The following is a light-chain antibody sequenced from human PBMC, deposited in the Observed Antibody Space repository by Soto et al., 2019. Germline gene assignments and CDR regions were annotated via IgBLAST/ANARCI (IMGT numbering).Light chain of an antibody. V-gene: IGKV1-5*03. Sequence: DIQMTQSPSTLSASVGDRVTITCRASQSISDSLAWYQQKPGKAPKLLIYEASSLKSEVPSRFSGSRSGTEYTLTITRLPPDDFATYYCQQDNGYWTLGQVTKVEIK. CDR3: QQDNGYWT. CDR2: EAS. J-gene: IGKJ1*01. CDR1: QSISDS.